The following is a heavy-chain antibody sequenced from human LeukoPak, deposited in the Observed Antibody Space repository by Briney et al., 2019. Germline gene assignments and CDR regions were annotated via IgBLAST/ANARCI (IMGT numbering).Heavy chain of an antibody. CDR3: AKGSYSSGWYYFDC. CDR1: GFTFSSYA. Sequence: SGGSLRLSCAASGFTFSSYAMSWVRQAPGKGLEWVSGISGSGGSTYYADSVKGRFTISRDNSKNTLYLQMNSLRAEDTAVYYCAKGSYSSGWYYFDCWGQGTLVTVSS. J-gene: IGHJ4*02. V-gene: IGHV3-23*01. CDR2: ISGSGGST. D-gene: IGHD6-19*01.